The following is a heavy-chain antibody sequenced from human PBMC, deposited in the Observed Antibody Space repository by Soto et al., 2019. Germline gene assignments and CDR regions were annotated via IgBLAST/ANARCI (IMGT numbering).Heavy chain of an antibody. CDR1: GGSISSSRYY. CDR2: IYYSGST. V-gene: IGHV4-39*01. J-gene: IGHJ6*02. CDR3: ARHISGITTRYHYGMDV. Sequence: PSQTLSLTCTVSGGSISSSRYYWGWIRQPPGKGLEWIGSIYYSGSTYYNPSLKSRVTISVDTSKNQFSLKLSSVTAADTAVYYCARHISGITTRYHYGMDVWGQGTTVTVSS. D-gene: IGHD1-7*01.